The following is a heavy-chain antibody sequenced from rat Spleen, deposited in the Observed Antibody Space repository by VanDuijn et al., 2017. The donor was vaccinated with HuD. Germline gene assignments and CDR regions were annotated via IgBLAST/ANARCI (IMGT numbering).Heavy chain of an antibody. CDR3: VRQDTSGYSNWFAY. V-gene: IGHV5-25*01. Sequence: EVQLVESGGGLVQPGRSMQLSCAASGFTFTNYDMAWVRQAPTKGLEWVASISPSGGATYYRDSVKGRFTVSRDNAKSTLYLQMDSLRSEDTATYYCVRQDTSGYSNWFAYWGQGTLVTVSS. J-gene: IGHJ3*01. CDR2: ISPSGGAT. D-gene: IGHD4-3*01. CDR1: GFTFTNYD.